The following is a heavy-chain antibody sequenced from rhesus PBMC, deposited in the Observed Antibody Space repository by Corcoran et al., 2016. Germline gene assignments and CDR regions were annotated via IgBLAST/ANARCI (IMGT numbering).Heavy chain of an antibody. J-gene: IGHJ4*01. CDR3: ARNRGWGDYYAYYFDY. V-gene: IGHV4-65*01. CDR1: GGSVSSSNW. CDR2: ISGSSGST. D-gene: IGHD3-34*01. Sequence: QVQLQESGPGLVKPSETLSLTCAVSGGSVSSSNWWSWIRQPPGQGLEWIGYISGSSGSTYYNPSLKSRVTLSTDASKNQFSLKLSSVTAADTAVYYCARNRGWGDYYAYYFDYWGQGVLVTVSS.